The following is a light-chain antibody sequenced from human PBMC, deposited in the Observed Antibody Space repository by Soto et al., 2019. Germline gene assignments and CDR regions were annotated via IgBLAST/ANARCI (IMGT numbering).Light chain of an antibody. CDR2: WAS. CDR1: KRVFYSSNNKNY. J-gene: IGKJ1*01. CDR3: QQYYNPPRT. V-gene: IGKV4-1*01. Sequence: DFVMAQQPDSLAVSLGERAAINCKCGKRVFYSSNNKNYLAWYQQKPGQPPKLLIYWASTRASGVPDRFSGSGSGTDFTLTISSLQAEDVAVYYCQQYYNPPRTFGQGTKVDIK.